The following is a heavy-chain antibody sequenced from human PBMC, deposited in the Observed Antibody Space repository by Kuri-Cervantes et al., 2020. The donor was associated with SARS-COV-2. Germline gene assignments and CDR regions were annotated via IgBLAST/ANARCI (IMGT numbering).Heavy chain of an antibody. CDR2: IYSGGST. D-gene: IGHD4-23*01. CDR1: GFTVSSNY. V-gene: IGHV3-53*01. Sequence: GESLKISCAASGFTVSSNYMSWVRQAPGKGLGWVSVIYSGGSTYYADSVKGRFTISRDNSKNTLHLQMNSLRAEDTAVYYCAREVRTVGYYYYMDVWGKGTTVTVSS. J-gene: IGHJ6*03. CDR3: AREVRTVGYYYYMDV.